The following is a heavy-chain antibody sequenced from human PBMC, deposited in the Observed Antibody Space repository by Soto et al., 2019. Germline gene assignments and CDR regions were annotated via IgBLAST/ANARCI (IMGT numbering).Heavy chain of an antibody. CDR3: ARLVYDTRLDYLYFDF. J-gene: IGHJ4*02. Sequence: SETLSLTCTVSGVSISSGNWWTWVRESPRKGLEYIGEIFHDGTANYFPSFERRVAMSVDKSKNQFSLKLTSVTAADAAIYYCARLVYDTRLDYLYFDFWGQGAQVTVSS. D-gene: IGHD3-16*01. CDR2: IFHDGTA. V-gene: IGHV4-4*02. CDR1: GVSISSGNW.